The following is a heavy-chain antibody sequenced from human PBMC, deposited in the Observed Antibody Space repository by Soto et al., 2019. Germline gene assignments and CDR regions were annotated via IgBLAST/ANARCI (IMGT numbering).Heavy chain of an antibody. CDR2: ISGSGGSI. CDR1: GFTFSTYA. CDR3: VKGYWKGDV. J-gene: IGHJ6*02. Sequence: EVQLLESGGGLVQPGGSLRLSCAASGFTFSTYAMNWVRQAPGNGLEWVSAISGSGGSIHYADSVKGRFTIYRDNSKNTLYLQKNSLRDEDTAVYHCVKGYWKGDVWGQGTTVTVSS. D-gene: IGHD1-1*01. V-gene: IGHV3-23*01.